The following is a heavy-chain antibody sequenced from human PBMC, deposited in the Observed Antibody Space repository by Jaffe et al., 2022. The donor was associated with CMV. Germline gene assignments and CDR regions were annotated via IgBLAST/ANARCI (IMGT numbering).Heavy chain of an antibody. CDR3: ARLGITIFSVPGSHWFDP. V-gene: IGHV1-2*02. J-gene: IGHJ5*02. CDR2: INPNSGGT. Sequence: QVQLVQSGAEVKKPGASVKVSCKASGYTFTGYYMHWVRQAPGQGLEWMGWINPNSGGTNYAQKFQGRVTMTRDTSISTAYMELSRLRSDDTAVYYCARLGITIFSVPGSHWFDPWGQGTLVTVSS. CDR1: GYTFTGYY. D-gene: IGHD3-9*01.